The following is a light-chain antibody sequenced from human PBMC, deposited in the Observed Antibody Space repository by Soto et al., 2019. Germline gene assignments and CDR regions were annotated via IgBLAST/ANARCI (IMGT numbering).Light chain of an antibody. J-gene: IGKJ4*01. CDR2: DAS. CDR1: QSVGNNY. Sequence: EIVLTQSPGTLSLSPGEGATLSCRASQSVGNNYLAWYQQKTGQAPRFLMYDASTRTNGIPDRFSGSESGTDFTLTISRLESEDFAVYYCQQYGRTPLTFGGGTKVDIK. CDR3: QQYGRTPLT. V-gene: IGKV3-20*01.